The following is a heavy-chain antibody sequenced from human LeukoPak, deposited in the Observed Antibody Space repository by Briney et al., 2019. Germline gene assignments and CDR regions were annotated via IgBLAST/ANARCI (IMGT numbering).Heavy chain of an antibody. CDR2: IKQDGSEK. CDR3: ARDEMSLTAAAFDY. V-gene: IGHV3-7*03. J-gene: IGHJ4*02. CDR1: GFTFSSYW. D-gene: IGHD6-6*01. Sequence: GGSLRLSCAASGFTFSSYWMSWVRQAPGKGLEWVANIKQDGSEKYYVDSVKGRFTISRDNAKNSLYLQMNSLRAEDTAAYYCARDEMSLTAAAFDYWGQGTLVTVSS.